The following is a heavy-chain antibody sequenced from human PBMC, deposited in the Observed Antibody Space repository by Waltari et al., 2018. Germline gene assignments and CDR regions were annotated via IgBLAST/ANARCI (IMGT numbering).Heavy chain of an antibody. J-gene: IGHJ4*02. V-gene: IGHV4-38-2*01. D-gene: IGHD5-12*01. CDR2: IYQSGGT. Sequence: QVQLPASGPGRVQPSAALSLPCPVSGYSLSSGYYWGWIRQPPGKGLEWIGSIYQSGGTYYNTSLKSRVNISVDTGKNQFSLKLGYVTAADTAVYYCARQVEMATTDYWGQGTLVTVSS. CDR3: ARQVEMATTDY. CDR1: GYSLSSGYY.